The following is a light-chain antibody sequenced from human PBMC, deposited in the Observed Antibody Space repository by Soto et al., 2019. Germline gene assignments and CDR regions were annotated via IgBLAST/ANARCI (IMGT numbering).Light chain of an antibody. CDR3: SSYTSSSTSYV. J-gene: IGLJ1*01. Sequence: QSALTQPASVSGSPGQSITISCTGTSSDVGGYNYVSWYQQHPGKAPKLMIYDVSNRPSGVSNRFSGSKSGNTASLTISGLQAEDEADYYCSSYTSSSTSYVFGTGTKVNV. V-gene: IGLV2-14*01. CDR1: SSDVGGYNY. CDR2: DVS.